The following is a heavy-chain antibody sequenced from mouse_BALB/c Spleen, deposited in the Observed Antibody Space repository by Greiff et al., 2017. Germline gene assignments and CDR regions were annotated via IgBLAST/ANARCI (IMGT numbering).Heavy chain of an antibody. V-gene: IGHV1S56*01. CDR3: ARGEYGNSYFDY. CDR1: GYTFTSYY. Sequence: VKLQESGPELVKPGASVRISCKASGYTFTSYYIHWVKQRPGQGLEWIGWIYPGNVNTKYNEKFKGKATLTADKSSSTAYMQLSSLTSEDSAVYFCARGEYGNSYFDYWGQGTTLTVSS. J-gene: IGHJ2*01. D-gene: IGHD2-10*02. CDR2: IYPGNVNT.